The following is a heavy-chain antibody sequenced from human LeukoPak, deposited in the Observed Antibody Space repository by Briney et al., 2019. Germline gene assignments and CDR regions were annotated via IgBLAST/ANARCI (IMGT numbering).Heavy chain of an antibody. CDR3: ARGRGYSYDYYYYGMDV. D-gene: IGHD5-18*01. CDR2: INHSGST. V-gene: IGHV4-34*01. CDR1: GGPFSGYY. J-gene: IGHJ6*02. Sequence: SETLSLTCAVYGGPFSGYYWSWIRQPPGKGLEWIGEINHSGSTNYNPSLKSRVTISVDTSKNQFSLKLSSVTAADTAVYYCARGRGYSYDYYYYGMDVWGQGTTVTVSS.